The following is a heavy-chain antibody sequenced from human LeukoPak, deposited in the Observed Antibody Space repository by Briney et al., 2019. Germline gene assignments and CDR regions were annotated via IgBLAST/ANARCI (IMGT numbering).Heavy chain of an antibody. J-gene: IGHJ3*02. CDR2: IYYSGST. CDR3: ARDLVATGAFDI. Sequence: SETLSLTCTVSGGSISSSSYYWGWIRQPPGKGLEWIGSIYYSGSTYYNPSLKSRVTISVDTSKNQFSLKLSSVTAADTAVYYCARDLVATGAFDIWGQGTMVTVSS. CDR1: GGSISSSSYY. V-gene: IGHV4-39*07. D-gene: IGHD5-12*01.